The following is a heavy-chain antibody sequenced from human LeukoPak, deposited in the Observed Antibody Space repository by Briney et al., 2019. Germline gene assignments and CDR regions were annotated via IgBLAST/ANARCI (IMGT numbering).Heavy chain of an antibody. Sequence: RLSXXXXGXTXXSXXMXWVRQAPGKGLEWVAVISYDGSNKYYADSVKGRFTISRDNSKNTLYLQMNSLRAEDTAVYYCAKGAPLRYFDWLLNNYYYGMDVWGQGTTVTVSS. CDR1: GXTXXSXX. CDR3: AKGAPLRYFDWLLNNYYYGMDV. V-gene: IGHV3-30*04. CDR2: ISYDGSNK. D-gene: IGHD3-9*01. J-gene: IGHJ6*02.